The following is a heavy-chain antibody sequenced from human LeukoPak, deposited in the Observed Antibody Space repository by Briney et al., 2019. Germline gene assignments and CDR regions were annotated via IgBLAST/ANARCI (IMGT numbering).Heavy chain of an antibody. D-gene: IGHD1-26*01. J-gene: IGHJ4*02. CDR2: ISAYNGNT. CDR3: ARERRQGGSYFNRYFDY. CDR1: GYTFTSYG. Sequence: GASVKVSCKASGYTFTSYGISWVRQAPGQGLESMGWISAYNGNTNYAQKLQGRVTMTTDTSTSTAYMELRSLRSDDTAVYYCARERRQGGSYFNRYFDYWGQGTLVTVSS. V-gene: IGHV1-18*01.